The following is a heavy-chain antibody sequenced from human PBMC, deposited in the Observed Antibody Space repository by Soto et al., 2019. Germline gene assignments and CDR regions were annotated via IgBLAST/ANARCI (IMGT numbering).Heavy chain of an antibody. D-gene: IGHD2-2*01. CDR3: ARTHCSSTSCYPVLGRFDP. CDR2: IIPIFGTA. J-gene: IGHJ5*02. V-gene: IGHV1-69*13. Sequence: SVKVSCKASGGTFSSYAISWVRQAPGQGLEWMGGIIPIFGTANYAQKFQGRVTITADESTSTAYMELSSLRSEDTAVYYCARTHCSSTSCYPVLGRFDPWGKGTLVTVS. CDR1: GGTFSSYA.